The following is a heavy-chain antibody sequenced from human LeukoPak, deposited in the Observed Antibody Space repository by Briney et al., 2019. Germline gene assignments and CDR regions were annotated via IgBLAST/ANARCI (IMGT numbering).Heavy chain of an antibody. CDR1: GYTFTSYD. CDR2: IIPILGIA. D-gene: IGHD3-22*01. CDR3: ARSGDVYYYDSSGLWYFDL. V-gene: IGHV1-69*04. J-gene: IGHJ2*01. Sequence: SVKVSCKASGYTFTSYDISWVRQAPGQGLEWMGRIIPILGIANYAQKFQGRVTITADKSTSTAYMELSSLRSEDTAVYYCARSGDVYYYDSSGLWYFDLWGRGTLVTVSS.